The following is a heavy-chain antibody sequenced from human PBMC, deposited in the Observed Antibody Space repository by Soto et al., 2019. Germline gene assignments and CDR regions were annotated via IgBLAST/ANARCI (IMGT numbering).Heavy chain of an antibody. D-gene: IGHD6-25*01. CDR3: ATAAPTFQH. Sequence: EVQLVESGGGLVQPGGSLRLSCAASGFILSDHDMDWVRQAPGKGMDWVGRSRNKANSYTTEYVASVKGRFTISRDVSKSPVYRQMNRLRTESTALYFSATAAPTFQHWGQGTLVTVSS. CDR1: GFILSDHD. V-gene: IGHV3-72*01. J-gene: IGHJ1*01. CDR2: SRNKANSYTT.